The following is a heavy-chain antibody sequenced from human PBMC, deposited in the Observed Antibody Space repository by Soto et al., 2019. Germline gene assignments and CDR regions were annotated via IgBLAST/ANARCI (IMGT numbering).Heavy chain of an antibody. CDR2: ISYDGSKK. Sequence: EGPPGGSLRLSCAASGFTFSSQNMHWVRQAPGKGPEWVGVISYDGSKKYFADSVKGQFTISRDNSQNMLYLQVSSLRAEDTAIYYCARLWYEGNPDDYWGQGTLDTVSS. CDR3: ARLWYEGNPDDY. V-gene: IGHV3-30-3*01. D-gene: IGHD6-13*01. J-gene: IGHJ4*02. CDR1: GFTFSSQN.